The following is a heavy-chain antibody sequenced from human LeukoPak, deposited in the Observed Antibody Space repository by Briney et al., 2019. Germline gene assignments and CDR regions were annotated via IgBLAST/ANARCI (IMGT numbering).Heavy chain of an antibody. CDR2: ISNGAATI. CDR3: ARHDSGDSFDY. V-gene: IGHV3-48*03. D-gene: IGHD4/OR15-4a*01. J-gene: IGHJ4*02. CDR1: GFTFGNYE. Sequence: GGSLRLSCTASGFTFGNYEMNWVRQAPGKGLEWISYISNGAATIHYADSVKGRFTISRDNAKNSLSLHMNSLRVEDTAVHYCARHDSGDSFDYWGQGTLATVSS.